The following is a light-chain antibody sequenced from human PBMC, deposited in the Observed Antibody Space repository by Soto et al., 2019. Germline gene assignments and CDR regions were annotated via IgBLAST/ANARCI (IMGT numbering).Light chain of an antibody. CDR3: QQSYSAPRT. J-gene: IGKJ1*01. CDR2: SVF. V-gene: IGKV1-39*01. Sequence: DIPMTQSPSSLSASVGDRVTITCRASQSISSYLNWYQQKPGKAPKLLIYSVFSLQSGVPSRFSGSGSGTDFTLTISSLQPEDFATYYCQQSYSAPRTFGQGTKVEI. CDR1: QSISSY.